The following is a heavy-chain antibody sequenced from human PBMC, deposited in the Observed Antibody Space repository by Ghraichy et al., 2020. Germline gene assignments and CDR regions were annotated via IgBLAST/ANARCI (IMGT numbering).Heavy chain of an antibody. CDR3: EKDGRGWYPKNYLDY. D-gene: IGHD6-19*01. V-gene: IGHV3-23*01. CDR2: ISGSGGNI. CDR1: GFTFSSYA. Sequence: GGSLRLSCAASGFTFSSYAMNWVRQALGKGREWVSAISGSGGNIYYAESVKGRFTISRDNSKNTLYLQKDSLRAEDKAVYYCEKDGRGWYPKNYLDYWGQGLLVTVTA. J-gene: IGHJ4*02.